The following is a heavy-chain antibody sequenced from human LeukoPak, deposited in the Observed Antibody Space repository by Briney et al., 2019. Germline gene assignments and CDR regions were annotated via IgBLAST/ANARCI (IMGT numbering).Heavy chain of an antibody. V-gene: IGHV3-33*01. Sequence: GGSLRLSCAASGFTFSSYGMHWVRQAPGKGLEWVAVTWYDGSNKYYADSVKGRFTISRDNSKNTLYLQMNSLRAEDTAVYYCARELGNDSSGYYYYWGQGTLVTVSS. CDR1: GFTFSSYG. CDR3: ARELGNDSSGYYYY. CDR2: TWYDGSNK. D-gene: IGHD3-22*01. J-gene: IGHJ4*02.